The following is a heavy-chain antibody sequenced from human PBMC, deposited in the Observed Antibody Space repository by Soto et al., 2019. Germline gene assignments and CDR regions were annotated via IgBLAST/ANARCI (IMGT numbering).Heavy chain of an antibody. CDR1: GYTFTDYY. CDR2: INPNSGGT. J-gene: IGHJ6*02. Sequence: QVQLVQSGAEVKKPGASVKVSCKASGYTFTDYYMHWVRQAPGQGLEWMGWINPNSGGTNYAQKFQGRVTRTRDTSTSTAYMELNSLRSDDTAVYYCARKQTPSSAWPAMDVWGQGTTVTVSS. V-gene: IGHV1-2*02. D-gene: IGHD6-19*01. CDR3: ARKQTPSSAWPAMDV.